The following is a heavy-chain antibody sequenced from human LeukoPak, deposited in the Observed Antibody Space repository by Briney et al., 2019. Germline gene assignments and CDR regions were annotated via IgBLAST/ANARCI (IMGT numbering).Heavy chain of an antibody. CDR2: ISYDGSNK. CDR1: GLTFNRYA. Sequence: GGSLRLSCAASGLTFNRYAMHWVRQAPGKGLEWVAAISYDGSNKYYAGSVKGRFTISRDNSKNTLYLQMNSLRVEDTAVYFCARGGTEIYYYHYGMDVWGQGTTVTVSS. V-gene: IGHV3-30*04. CDR3: ARGGTEIYYYHYGMDV. J-gene: IGHJ6*02. D-gene: IGHD5-12*01.